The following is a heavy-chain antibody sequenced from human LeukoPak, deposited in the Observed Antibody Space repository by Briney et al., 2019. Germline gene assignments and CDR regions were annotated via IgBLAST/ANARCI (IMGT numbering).Heavy chain of an antibody. CDR1: GFNFSPYA. Sequence: GGSLRLSCVASGFNFSPYAVHWVRQAPGKGLEWVAIISNDGTTESYTDSVKGRFTISRDNFKNTLYLQMNGLRLEDTAVYYCARVRGSDWSVYHIDNWGQGTLVTVSS. CDR3: ARVRGSDWSVYHIDN. J-gene: IGHJ4*02. V-gene: IGHV3-30-3*01. CDR2: ISNDGTTE. D-gene: IGHD6-19*01.